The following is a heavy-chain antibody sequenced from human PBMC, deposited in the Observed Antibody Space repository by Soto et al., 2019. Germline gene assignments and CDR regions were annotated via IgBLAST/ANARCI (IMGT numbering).Heavy chain of an antibody. CDR3: ARSPSLFIDY. Sequence: QVQLVQSGAEEKKPGASVKVSCKASGYTFTSYAMHWVRQAPGQRLEWMGWINAGNGNTKYSQKFQGRVTITRDTSASKADMERSSLRSEDTAVYYCARSPSLFIDYWGQGTLVTVSS. J-gene: IGHJ4*02. D-gene: IGHD2-2*01. CDR2: INAGNGNT. CDR1: GYTFTSYA. V-gene: IGHV1-3*05.